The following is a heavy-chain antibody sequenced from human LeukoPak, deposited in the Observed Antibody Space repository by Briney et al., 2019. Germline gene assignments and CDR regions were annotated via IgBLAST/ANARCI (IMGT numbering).Heavy chain of an antibody. D-gene: IGHD3-10*01. J-gene: IGHJ5*02. Sequence: GGSLRLSRAASGFTFSSEWMHWVRQAPGRGLVWISHINSNGRSTNYGDSVKGRFTVSRDNAKNTLYLQMNSLRAEDTAVYYCARDLPRTSGPWGQGTLVTASS. CDR3: ARDLPRTSGP. V-gene: IGHV3-74*01. CDR1: GFTFSSEW. CDR2: INSNGRST.